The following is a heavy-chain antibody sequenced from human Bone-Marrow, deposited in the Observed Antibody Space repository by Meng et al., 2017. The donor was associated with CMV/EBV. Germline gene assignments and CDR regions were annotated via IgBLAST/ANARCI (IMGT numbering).Heavy chain of an antibody. CDR2: ISYDGSNK. Sequence: GESLKISCAASGFTFSSYAMHWVRQAPGKGLEWVAVISYDGSNKYYADSVKGRFTISRDNAKNSLYLQMNSLRAEDTAVYYCASVDYVWGSYRYTASTSDYWGQGTLVTVSS. D-gene: IGHD3-16*02. CDR3: ASVDYVWGSYRYTASTSDY. CDR1: GFTFSSYA. V-gene: IGHV3-30*04. J-gene: IGHJ4*02.